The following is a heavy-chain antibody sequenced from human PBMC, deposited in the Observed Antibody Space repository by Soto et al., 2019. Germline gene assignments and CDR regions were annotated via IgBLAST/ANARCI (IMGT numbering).Heavy chain of an antibody. V-gene: IGHV3-74*01. Sequence: EVQLVESGGDLVQPGGSLRLSCAASGFTFSNYWIHWVRQAPGKGLVWVSRISGDGTTTNYADSVKGRFTVSRDNAKNRDYLQMDSRRREETGLYYCTRRARAKSGTSREDSWGQGTLVTVSS. CDR3: TRRARAKSGTSREDS. CDR2: ISGDGTTT. D-gene: IGHD1-26*01. CDR1: GFTFSNYW. J-gene: IGHJ5*01.